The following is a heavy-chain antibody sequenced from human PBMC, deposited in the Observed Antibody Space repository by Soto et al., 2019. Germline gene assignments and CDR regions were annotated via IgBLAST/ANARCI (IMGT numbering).Heavy chain of an antibody. J-gene: IGHJ4*02. CDR3: AHRKSWAARARYFDY. V-gene: IGHV2-5*02. D-gene: IGHD6-6*01. CDR1: GFSLSTSGVG. CDR2: IYWDDDK. Sequence: QITLKESGPTLVKPTQTLTLTCTFSGFSLSTSGVGVGWIRQPPGKALEWLALIYWDDDKRYSPSLKIRLTITKDTSKNQVVLTMTNMDPVDTATYYCAHRKSWAARARYFDYWGQGTLVTVSS.